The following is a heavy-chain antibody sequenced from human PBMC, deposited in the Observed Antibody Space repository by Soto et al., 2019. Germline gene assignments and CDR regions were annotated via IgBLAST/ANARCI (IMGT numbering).Heavy chain of an antibody. Sequence: ASVKVSCKASGGTFSSYAISWVRQAPGQGLEWMGGIIPIFGAANYAQKFQGRVTITADESTSTAYTELSSLRSEDTAVYYCARSGLVGATFYATGMDVWGQGTTVTVSS. CDR2: IIPIFGAA. D-gene: IGHD1-26*01. V-gene: IGHV1-69*13. CDR3: ARSGLVGATFYATGMDV. CDR1: GGTFSSYA. J-gene: IGHJ6*02.